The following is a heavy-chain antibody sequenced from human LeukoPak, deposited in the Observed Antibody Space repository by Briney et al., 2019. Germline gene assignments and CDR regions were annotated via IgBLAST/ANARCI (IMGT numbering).Heavy chain of an antibody. V-gene: IGHV4-34*01. J-gene: IGHJ5*02. CDR2: INHSGST. CDR1: GGSFSGYY. Sequence: SETLSLTCAVYGGSFSGYYWSWIRQPPGKGLEWIGEINHSGSTNYNPSLKSRVTISVDTSKNQFSLKLSSVTAAETAVYYCARARRVAPIGPWGQGTLVTVSS. D-gene: IGHD3-10*01. CDR3: ARARRVAPIGP.